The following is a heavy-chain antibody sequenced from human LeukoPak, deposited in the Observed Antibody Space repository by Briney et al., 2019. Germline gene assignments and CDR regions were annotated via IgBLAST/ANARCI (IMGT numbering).Heavy chain of an antibody. CDR1: GYTFTSYD. Sequence: ASVKVSCKASGYTFTSYDINWVRQASGQGLEWMGWMNPNTGNTGYAQKFQGRVTITRNTSISTVYMELSGLRSEDTAVYYCARGVGATISYYHYYIDVWGKGTTVTVSS. J-gene: IGHJ6*03. V-gene: IGHV1-8*03. D-gene: IGHD1-26*01. CDR3: ARGVGATISYYHYYIDV. CDR2: MNPNTGNT.